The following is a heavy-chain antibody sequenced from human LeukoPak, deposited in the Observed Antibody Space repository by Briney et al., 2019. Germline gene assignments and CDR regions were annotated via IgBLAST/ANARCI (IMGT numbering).Heavy chain of an antibody. CDR1: GFTFSSYA. D-gene: IGHD2-21*01. CDR3: ARVWFFGFDY. V-gene: IGHV3-7*01. J-gene: IGHJ4*02. Sequence: GGSLRLSCAASGFTFSSYAMSWVRQAPGKGLEWVANIKQDGSEKYYVDSVKGRFTISRDNAKNSLYLQMNSLRAEDTAVYYCARVWFFGFDYWGQGTLVTVSS. CDR2: IKQDGSEK.